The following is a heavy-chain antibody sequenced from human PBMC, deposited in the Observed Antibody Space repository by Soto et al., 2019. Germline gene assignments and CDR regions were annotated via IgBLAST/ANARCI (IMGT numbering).Heavy chain of an antibody. V-gene: IGHV1-18*01. J-gene: IGHJ4*02. CDR1: GYTFTRDA. Sequence: ASVKVSCKASGYTFTRDAITWVRQVPGQGLEWMGWISAYNGNINYAQKLQDRVTMTTDTSTSTAYMELRSLTSDDTAVYYCARMTDYGDYEYFDYWGQGTLVTVSS. D-gene: IGHD4-17*01. CDR2: ISAYNGNI. CDR3: ARMTDYGDYEYFDY.